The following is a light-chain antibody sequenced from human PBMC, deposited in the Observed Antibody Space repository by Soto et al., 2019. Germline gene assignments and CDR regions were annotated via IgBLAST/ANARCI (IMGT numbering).Light chain of an antibody. CDR2: EVS. J-gene: IGLJ3*02. CDR1: SSDIGGYNY. Sequence: QSALTQPPSASGSPGQSVTISCTGTSSDIGGYNYVSWYRQHPGKAPKLMIFEVSKRPSGVPDRFSGSKFGNTASLTVSGLQAEDVADYYCTAFAGRNNLLFGGGTELTVL. V-gene: IGLV2-8*01. CDR3: TAFAGRNNLL.